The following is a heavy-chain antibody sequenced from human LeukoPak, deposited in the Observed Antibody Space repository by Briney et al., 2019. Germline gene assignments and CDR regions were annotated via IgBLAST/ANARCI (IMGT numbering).Heavy chain of an antibody. CDR3: ARGKTIFGVVIIHHAFDI. V-gene: IGHV4-61*02. J-gene: IGHJ3*02. CDR1: GGSISSGSYY. D-gene: IGHD3-3*01. CDR2: IYTSGST. Sequence: SQTLSLTCTVSGGSISSGSYYWSWIRQSAGKGLEWIGRIYTSGSTNYNPSLKSRVTISVGTYKNQFSLKLSSVTAADTAVYYCARGKTIFGVVIIHHAFDIWGQGTMVTVSS.